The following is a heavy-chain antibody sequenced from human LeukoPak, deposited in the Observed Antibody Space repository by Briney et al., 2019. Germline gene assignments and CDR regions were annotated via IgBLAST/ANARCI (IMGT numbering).Heavy chain of an antibody. CDR3: ARVKGYSGSFNRDFDY. CDR1: GFSFRSHW. J-gene: IGHJ4*02. CDR2: KKQDGIEK. V-gene: IGHV3-7*01. D-gene: IGHD1-26*01. Sequence: GGSLRLSCAVSGFSFRSHWMSWVRQAPGKGPEWVANKKQDGIEKYYVDSVKGRFTISRDNAKNSLYLQMDSLRVEDTAVYYCARVKGYSGSFNRDFDYWGQGTLVTVSS.